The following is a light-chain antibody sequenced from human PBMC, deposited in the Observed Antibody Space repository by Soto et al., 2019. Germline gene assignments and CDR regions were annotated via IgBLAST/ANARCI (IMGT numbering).Light chain of an antibody. CDR1: QDIRSD. V-gene: IGKV1-6*01. Sequence: AIQVTQSPSSLSASVGDRVTISCRASQDIRSDLCWYQQEQGKAPKMLIFAASNLQSGVPSRFSGNASGTTFTLTISSLQPEDVATYYCLQDHTYPWTFGQGTRVEI. J-gene: IGKJ1*01. CDR3: LQDHTYPWT. CDR2: AAS.